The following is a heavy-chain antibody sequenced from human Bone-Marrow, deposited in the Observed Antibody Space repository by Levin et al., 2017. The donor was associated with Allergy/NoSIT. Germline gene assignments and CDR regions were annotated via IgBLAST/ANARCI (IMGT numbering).Heavy chain of an antibody. CDR1: GFTFRNYA. J-gene: IGHJ6*02. CDR3: AKSLSGAVGGYGMDV. Sequence: PGESLKISCGTSGFTFRNYAMSWVRQAPGKGLEWVSAISGSGASTYYADSMKGRFTISRDNSKNTLYLQMNSLRVEDTAIYYCAKSLSGAVGGYGMDVWGQGTTVSVPS. D-gene: IGHD7-27*01. CDR2: ISGSGAST. V-gene: IGHV3-23*01.